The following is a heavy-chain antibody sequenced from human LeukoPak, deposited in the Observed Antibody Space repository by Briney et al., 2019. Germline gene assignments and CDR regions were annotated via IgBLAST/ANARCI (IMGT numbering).Heavy chain of an antibody. CDR3: ARSGGYDPEYIDY. Sequence: PGGSLRLSCAASGFNFSSYAMSWVRQAPGKGLEWFSAISGSGGSTYYADSVKGGFTISRDNSKNTLYLQMNSMRAEDTAVYYCARSGGYDPEYIDYWGQGTLVTVSS. V-gene: IGHV3-23*01. CDR2: ISGSGGST. J-gene: IGHJ4*02. CDR1: GFNFSSYA. D-gene: IGHD5-12*01.